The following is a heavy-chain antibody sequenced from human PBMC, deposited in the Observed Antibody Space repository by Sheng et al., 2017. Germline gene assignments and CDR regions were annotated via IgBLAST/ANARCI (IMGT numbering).Heavy chain of an antibody. CDR1: GGSISSGGYS. D-gene: IGHD3-10*01. CDR3: AGLIRDYYGSGSPPRALDY. J-gene: IGHJ4*02. CDR2: IYHSGST. V-gene: IGHV4-30-2*01. Sequence: QLQLQESGSGLVKPSQTLSLTCAVSGGSISSGGYSWSWIRQPPGKGLEWIGYIYHSGSTYYNPSLKSRVTISVDRSKNQFSLKLSSVTAADTAVYYCAGLIRDYYGSGSPPRALDYWGQGTLVTVSS.